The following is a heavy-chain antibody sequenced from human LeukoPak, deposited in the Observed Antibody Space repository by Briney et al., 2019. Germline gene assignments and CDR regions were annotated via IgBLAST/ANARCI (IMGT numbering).Heavy chain of an antibody. CDR2: MNPNSGNT. CDR1: GYTFTSYD. V-gene: IGHV1-8*01. J-gene: IGHJ6*02. Sequence: VASVKVSCKASGYTFTSYDINWVRQATGQGLEWMGWMNPNSGNTGYAQKFQGRVTMTRNTSISTAYMELSSLRSEDTAVYYCAAPTDYFSGMDVWGQGTTVTVSS. CDR3: AAPTDYFSGMDV.